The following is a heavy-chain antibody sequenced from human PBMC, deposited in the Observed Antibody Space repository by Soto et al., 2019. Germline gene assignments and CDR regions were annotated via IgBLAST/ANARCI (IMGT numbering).Heavy chain of an antibody. CDR2: ISYDGSNK. V-gene: IGHV3-30-3*01. J-gene: IGHJ4*02. D-gene: IGHD2-8*01. CDR1: GFTFSSYA. Sequence: QVQLVESGGGVVQPGRSLRLSCAASGFTFSSYAMQWVRQAPGKGLEWVAVISYDGSNKYYADSVKGRFTISRDNSKNTLYLQMNSLRAEDTAVYYCARDDLYDYWGQGTLVTVSS. CDR3: ARDDLYDY.